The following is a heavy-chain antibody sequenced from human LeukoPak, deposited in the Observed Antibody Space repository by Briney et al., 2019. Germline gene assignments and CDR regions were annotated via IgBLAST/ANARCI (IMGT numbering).Heavy chain of an antibody. CDR2: INPSGGST. CDR3: ATLQALDSGSFQY. D-gene: IGHD3-10*01. J-gene: IGHJ4*02. V-gene: IGHV1-46*01. CDR1: GYTFTSYY. Sequence: ASVKVSCKASGYTFTSYYMHWVRQAPGEGLEWMGIINPSGGSTSYAQKFQGRVTMTRDMSTSTVYMELSSLRSEDTAVYYCATLQALDSGSFQYWGQGTLVTVSS.